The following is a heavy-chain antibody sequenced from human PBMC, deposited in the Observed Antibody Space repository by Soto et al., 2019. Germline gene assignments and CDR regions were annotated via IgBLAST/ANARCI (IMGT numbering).Heavy chain of an antibody. CDR1: GYSFPGFW. CDR3: ARRGAGYNYDY. D-gene: IGHD5-12*01. J-gene: IGHJ4*02. Sequence: GESLKISCGASGYSFPGFWIGWVRQMPGKGLEWMGIIFPGDSDTRYSQSFQGQVTISADKSISTAYLQWSSLKASETAMYYCARRGAGYNYDYWGQGTLVTVSS. CDR2: IFPGDSDT. V-gene: IGHV5-51*01.